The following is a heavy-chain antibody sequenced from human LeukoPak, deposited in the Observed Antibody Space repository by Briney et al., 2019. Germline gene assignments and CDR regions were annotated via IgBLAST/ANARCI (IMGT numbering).Heavy chain of an antibody. D-gene: IGHD1-26*01. CDR3: ARETLGIEY. Sequence: GGSLRLSCAASGFTFSSYGMSWVRQAPGKGLEWVSGISGNSGTTYYADSVKGRFTISRDNAKNSLYLQMNSLRVDDTAVYYCARETLGIEYWGRGTLVTVSS. CDR2: ISGNSGTT. V-gene: IGHV3-23*01. CDR1: GFTFSSYG. J-gene: IGHJ4*02.